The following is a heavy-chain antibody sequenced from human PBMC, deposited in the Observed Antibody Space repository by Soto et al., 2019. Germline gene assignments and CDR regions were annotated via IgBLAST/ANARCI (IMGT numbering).Heavy chain of an antibody. V-gene: IGHV1-18*01. CDR2: ISAYNGNT. CDR3: SRAGYCSSTSCYLWSQIDY. J-gene: IGHJ4*02. CDR1: GYTFTSYG. D-gene: IGHD2-2*01. Sequence: ASEKVSCKASGYTFTSYGIIWALEPPGQGLKWMGWISAYNGNTNYAQRLQGRVTTTTDISTSTAYMEPRSVRSDDRAVYYCSRAGYCSSTSCYLWSQIDYWGQGTLVTVSS.